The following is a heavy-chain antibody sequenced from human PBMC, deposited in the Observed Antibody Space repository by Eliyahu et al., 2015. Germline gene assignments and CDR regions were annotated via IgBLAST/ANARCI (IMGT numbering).Heavy chain of an antibody. V-gene: IGHV3-23*01. CDR3: AKTSCGGYYCRIDY. J-gene: IGHJ4*02. CDR1: GFTFSSXA. D-gene: IGHD3-3*01. Sequence: EVHLLESGGGLVQPGGSLRXSCAASGFTFSSXAMNWVRQAPGKGLEXVSGIVDSGGDTHYADSVKGRFTISRDNSKNTLDLQMNSLRAEDTAVYYCAKTSCGGYYCRIDYWGQGTLVTVSS. CDR2: IVDSGGDT.